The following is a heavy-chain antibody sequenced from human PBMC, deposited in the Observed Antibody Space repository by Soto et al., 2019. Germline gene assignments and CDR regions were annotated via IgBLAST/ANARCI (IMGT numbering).Heavy chain of an antibody. D-gene: IGHD3-3*01. CDR2: ISYDGSNK. Sequence: GGSLRLSCAASGFTFRSYGMHWVRQAPGKGLEWVAVISYDGSNKYYADSVKGRFTISRDNSKNTLYLQMNSLRAEDTAVYYCAKDYDFWPKYYFDYWGQGTLVTVSS. CDR3: AKDYDFWPKYYFDY. V-gene: IGHV3-30*18. J-gene: IGHJ4*02. CDR1: GFTFRSYG.